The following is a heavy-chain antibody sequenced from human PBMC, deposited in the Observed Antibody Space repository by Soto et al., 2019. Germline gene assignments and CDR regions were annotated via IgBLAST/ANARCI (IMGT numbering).Heavy chain of an antibody. J-gene: IGHJ6*02. CDR2: FDPEDGET. CDR1: GYTLTELS. D-gene: IGHD3-10*01. Sequence: GASVKVSCKVSGYTLTELSMHWVRPAPGKGLEWMGGFDPEDGETIYAQKFQGRVTMTEDTSTDTAYMELSGLRSEDTAVYYCATDGGSGTFYYGMDVWGQGTTVTVSS. V-gene: IGHV1-24*01. CDR3: ATDGGSGTFYYGMDV.